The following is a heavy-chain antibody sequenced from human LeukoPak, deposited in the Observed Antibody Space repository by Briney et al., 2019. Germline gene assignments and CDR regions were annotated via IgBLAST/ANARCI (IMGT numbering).Heavy chain of an antibody. J-gene: IGHJ5*02. D-gene: IGHD4-11*01. Sequence: SVKVSCKASGGTFSSYAISWVRQAPGQGLEWMGGNIPIFGTANYAQKFQGRVTITADESTSTAYMELSSLRSEDTAVYYCARSNYRVSVGVTVGNWFDPWGQGTLVTVSS. CDR3: ARSNYRVSVGVTVGNWFDP. V-gene: IGHV1-69*13. CDR2: NIPIFGTA. CDR1: GGTFSSYA.